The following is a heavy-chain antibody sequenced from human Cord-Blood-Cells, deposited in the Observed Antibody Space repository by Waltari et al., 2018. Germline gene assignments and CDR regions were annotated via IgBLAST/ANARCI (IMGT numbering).Heavy chain of an antibody. CDR2: IIPILGIA. CDR3: ATSKRTLYWYFDL. D-gene: IGHD1-7*01. J-gene: IGHJ2*01. Sequence: QVQLVQSGAEVKKPGSSVKVSCKASGGTFSSYAISWVRQAPGQGLEWMGRIIPILGIANYAKKFQGRVTITADKSTSTAYMELSSLRSEDTAVYYCATSKRTLYWYFDLWGRGTLVTVSS. V-gene: IGHV1-69*09. CDR1: GGTFSSYA.